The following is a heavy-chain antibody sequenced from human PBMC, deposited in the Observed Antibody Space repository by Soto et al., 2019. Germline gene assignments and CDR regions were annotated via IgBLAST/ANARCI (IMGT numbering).Heavy chain of an antibody. Sequence: EVQLVESGGGLVQPGGSLRLSCAASGITFRSYWMHWVRQAPGKGLVWVSRINSDGSSTTYADSVKGRFTISRDNGKTTLFLQMNSLRAEDTAVYFCARGSGYGSSWITFEYWGQGALVTVSS. CDR2: INSDGSST. V-gene: IGHV3-74*01. CDR1: GITFRSYW. D-gene: IGHD6-13*01. J-gene: IGHJ4*02. CDR3: ARGSGYGSSWITFEY.